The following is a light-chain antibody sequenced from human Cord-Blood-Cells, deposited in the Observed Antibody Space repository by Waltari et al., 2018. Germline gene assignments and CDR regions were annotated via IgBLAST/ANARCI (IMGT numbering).Light chain of an antibody. CDR3: SSYTSSSTLV. CDR2: DVS. CDR1: SSAVGGYNY. J-gene: IGLJ2*01. Sequence: QSALTQPAPVSGSPGQSITISCTGTSSAVGGYNYVSWYQQHPGKAPTLMIYDVSNRPSGVSNRFSGSKSGNTASLTISGLQAEDEADYYCSSYTSSSTLVFGGGTKLTVL. V-gene: IGLV2-14*01.